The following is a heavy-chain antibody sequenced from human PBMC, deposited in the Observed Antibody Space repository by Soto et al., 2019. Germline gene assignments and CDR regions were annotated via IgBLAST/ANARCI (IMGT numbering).Heavy chain of an antibody. CDR2: INPKSGGT. J-gene: IGHJ6*02. CDR1: GYTFTVYY. V-gene: IGHV1-2*02. Sequence: ASVKVSFKASGYTFTVYYMHWVRQAPGQGLEWMGWINPKSGGTNYAQKFQGRVTMTRDTSISTAYMELSRLRSDDTAVYYCARVRYSSSWYPVGYYYYGMDVWGQGTTVTVSS. CDR3: ARVRYSSSWYPVGYYYYGMDV. D-gene: IGHD6-13*01.